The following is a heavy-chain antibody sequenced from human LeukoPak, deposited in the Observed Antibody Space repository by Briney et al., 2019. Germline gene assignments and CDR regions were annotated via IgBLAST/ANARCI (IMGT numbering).Heavy chain of an antibody. Sequence: SETLSLTCTVSGGSISDFYGSWIRQPPGRVLEWIGYSYYSGSSNSIPSLKRRVTISIGTCKNHFSLKLSSVTAAETAVYYCARSETGVRRFDYWGQGTLVTVSS. CDR2: SYYSGSS. V-gene: IGHV4-59*08. CDR3: ARSETGVRRFDY. CDR1: GGSISDFY. D-gene: IGHD3-10*01. J-gene: IGHJ4*02.